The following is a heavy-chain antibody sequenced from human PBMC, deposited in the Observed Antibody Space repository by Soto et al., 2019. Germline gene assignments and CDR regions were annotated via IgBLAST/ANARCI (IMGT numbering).Heavy chain of an antibody. D-gene: IGHD2-2*02. CDR1: RFPFSSYA. Sequence: LGLSCTTSRFPFSSYAMGWIRPAPGTGLEWVSAISGSGGSTYYADSVKGRFTISGDNSKNTLYLQMNSLRAEDTAVYYCAAPRGYCSSTSCYTGRYWYYGMDVWGQGTTVKVSS. J-gene: IGHJ6*02. CDR2: ISGSGGST. CDR3: AAPRGYCSSTSCYTGRYWYYGMDV. V-gene: IGHV3-23*01.